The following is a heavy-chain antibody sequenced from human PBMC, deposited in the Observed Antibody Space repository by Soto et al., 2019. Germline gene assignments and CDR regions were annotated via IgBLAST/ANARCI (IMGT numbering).Heavy chain of an antibody. CDR3: ARGYAAAAVDYFDY. CDR1: GGSISSGGYY. Sequence: QVQLQESGPGLVKPSQTLSLTCTVSGGSISSGGYYWRWIRQHPGKGLEWIGYIYYSGSTYYNPSLKSRVTISVDTSTNQFSLKLSSVTAADTAVYYCARGYAAAAVDYFDYWGQGTLVTVSS. CDR2: IYYSGST. D-gene: IGHD6-13*01. V-gene: IGHV4-31*03. J-gene: IGHJ4*02.